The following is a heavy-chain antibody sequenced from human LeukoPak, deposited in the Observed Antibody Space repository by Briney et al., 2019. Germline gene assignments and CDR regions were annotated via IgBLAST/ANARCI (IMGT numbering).Heavy chain of an antibody. Sequence: ASVKVSCKVSGYTLTELSMHWVRQAPGQGLEWMGWINPNSGGTNYAQKFQGRVTMTRDTSISTAYMELSRLRSDDTAVYYCARGVRHRVVPAARFDPWGQGTLVTVSS. V-gene: IGHV1-2*02. CDR2: INPNSGGT. D-gene: IGHD2-2*01. CDR1: GYTLTELS. J-gene: IGHJ5*02. CDR3: ARGVRHRVVPAARFDP.